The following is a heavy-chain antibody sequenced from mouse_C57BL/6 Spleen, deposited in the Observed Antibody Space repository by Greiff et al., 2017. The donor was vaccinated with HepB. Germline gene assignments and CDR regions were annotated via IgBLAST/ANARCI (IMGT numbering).Heavy chain of an antibody. V-gene: IGHV1-9*01. CDR2: ILPGSGST. Sequence: QVQLQQSGAELMKPGASVKLSCKATGYTFTGYWIEWVKQRPGHGLEWIGEILPGSGSTNYNEKFKGKATFTADTSSNTAYMQLSSLTTEDSAIYYCARKSTYYSNYEEVCFAYWGQGTLVTVSA. CDR3: ARKSTYYSNYEEVCFAY. D-gene: IGHD2-5*01. CDR1: GYTFTGYW. J-gene: IGHJ3*01.